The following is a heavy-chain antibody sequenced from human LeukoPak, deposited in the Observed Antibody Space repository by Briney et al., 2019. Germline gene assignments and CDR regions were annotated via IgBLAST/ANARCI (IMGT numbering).Heavy chain of an antibody. Sequence: GGSLRLSCAASGFTFSSYSMNWVRQAPGKGLEWDSSISSSSSYIYYADSVKGRFTISRDNAKNSLYLQMNSLRAEDTAVYYCARGARGVLYYFDYWGQGTLVTVSS. CDR2: ISSSSSYI. CDR3: ARGARGVLYYFDY. J-gene: IGHJ4*02. D-gene: IGHD3-10*01. CDR1: GFTFSSYS. V-gene: IGHV3-21*01.